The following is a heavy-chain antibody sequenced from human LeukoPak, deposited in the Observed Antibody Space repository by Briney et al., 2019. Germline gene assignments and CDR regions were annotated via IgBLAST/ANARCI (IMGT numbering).Heavy chain of an antibody. CDR2: IYSGGST. J-gene: IGHJ4*02. V-gene: IGHV3-53*01. CDR1: GFTVSSNY. Sequence: GGSLRLSCAASGFTVSSNYMSWVRQAPGKGLEWVSVIYSGGSTFYADSVKGRFTISRDNSKNTLYLQMNSLRAEDTAVYYCARGGESFLGIAGRSDYWGQGTLVTVSS. CDR3: ARGGESFLGIAGRSDY. D-gene: IGHD6-13*01.